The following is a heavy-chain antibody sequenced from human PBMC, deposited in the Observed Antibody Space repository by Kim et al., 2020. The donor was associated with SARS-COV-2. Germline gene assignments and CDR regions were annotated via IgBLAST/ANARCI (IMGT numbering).Heavy chain of an antibody. J-gene: IGHJ4*02. CDR3: ARGYSSGSPMVDY. Sequence: ASVKVSCQASGYTFTGYYIHWVRQAPGQGPEWMGWINPNSGGTNYAQKFQGWVIMTRDTSISTAYMELTRLTSDDTAVYYCARGYSSGSPMVDYWGQGTLVTVSS. D-gene: IGHD3-10*01. CDR1: GYTFTGYY. CDR2: INPNSGGT. V-gene: IGHV1-2*04.